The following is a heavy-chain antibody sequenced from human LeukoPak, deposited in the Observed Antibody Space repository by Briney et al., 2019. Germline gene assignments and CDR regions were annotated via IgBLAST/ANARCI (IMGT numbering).Heavy chain of an antibody. D-gene: IGHD1-1*01. J-gene: IGHJ6*03. Sequence: PGGSLRLSCAGSGFTFSSYEMNWVRQAPGKGMEWVSYISSSGSTIYYADSVKGRFTISRDNAKNSLYLQMNSLRAEDTAVYYCARQLGEIEYYYYYMDVWGKGTTVTVSS. CDR2: ISSSGSTI. CDR3: ARQLGEIEYYYYYMDV. CDR1: GFTFSSYE. V-gene: IGHV3-48*03.